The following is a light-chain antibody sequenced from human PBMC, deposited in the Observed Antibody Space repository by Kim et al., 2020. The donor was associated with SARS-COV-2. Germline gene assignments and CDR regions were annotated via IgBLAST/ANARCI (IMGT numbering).Light chain of an antibody. Sequence: PGERATLSCRASQTVSSTYLAWYQQKPGQAPRLLIYGVSSRAAGIPDRFSGSGSGTDFTLTISRLEPEDFSVYYCQHYGGSPFTFGGGTKVDIK. J-gene: IGKJ4*01. V-gene: IGKV3-20*01. CDR3: QHYGGSPFT. CDR2: GVS. CDR1: QTVSSTY.